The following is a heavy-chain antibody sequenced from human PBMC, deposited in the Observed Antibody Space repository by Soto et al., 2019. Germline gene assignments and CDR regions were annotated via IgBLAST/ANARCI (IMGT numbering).Heavy chain of an antibody. V-gene: IGHV3-23*01. J-gene: IGHJ6*02. D-gene: IGHD1-1*01. Sequence: GGSLRLSCAASGITFSNHALSWVRQAPGKGLEWVSGISGSGTTTYYADSVKGRFTISRDNSKNTLSLQMNSLRADDTAVYYCARQKEEEYDHCGMDVWGQGNTVTFSS. CDR2: ISGSGTTT. CDR1: GITFSNHA. CDR3: ARQKEEEYDHCGMDV.